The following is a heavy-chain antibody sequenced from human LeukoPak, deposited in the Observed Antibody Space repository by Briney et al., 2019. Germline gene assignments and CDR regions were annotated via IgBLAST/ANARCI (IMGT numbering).Heavy chain of an antibody. D-gene: IGHD3-10*01. CDR2: IYYSGST. Sequence: PSETLSLTCTVSGGSISSYYWSWIRQPPGKGLEWIGYIYYSGSTNYNPSPKSRVTISVDTSKNQFSLKLSSVTAADTAVYYCARGIGWFGELKNWFDPWGQGTLVTVSS. J-gene: IGHJ5*02. CDR1: GGSISSYY. CDR3: ARGIGWFGELKNWFDP. V-gene: IGHV4-59*01.